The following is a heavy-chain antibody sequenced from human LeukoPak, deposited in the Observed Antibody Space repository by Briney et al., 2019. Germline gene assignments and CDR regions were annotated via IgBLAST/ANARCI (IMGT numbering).Heavy chain of an antibody. CDR2: ISAYNGNT. CDR3: ARDKRLYCSRAICAGYNWLDP. V-gene: IGHV1-18*04. CDR1: GYTFTSYG. Sequence: GASVKVSCKASGYTFTSYGISWVRQAPGQGLEWMGWISAYNGNTNYAQKLQGRVTMTTDTSTSTAYMELRSLRSDDTAVYYGARDKRLYCSRAICAGYNWLDPWGQGTLVIVSS. D-gene: IGHD2-2*01. J-gene: IGHJ5*02.